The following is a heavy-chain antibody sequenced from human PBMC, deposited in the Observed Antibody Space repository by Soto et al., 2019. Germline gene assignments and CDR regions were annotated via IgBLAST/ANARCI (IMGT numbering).Heavy chain of an antibody. Sequence: PSETLSLTCTVSGGSISSGDYYWSWIRQPPGKGLEWIGYIYYSGSTYYNPSLKSRVTISVDTSKNQFSLKLSSVTAADTAVYYCAXGKTYDILTGHYHYFDYWGQGTLVTVSS. V-gene: IGHV4-30-4*01. J-gene: IGHJ4*02. CDR2: IYYSGST. CDR1: GGSISSGDYY. D-gene: IGHD3-9*01. CDR3: AXGKTYDILTGHYHYFDY.